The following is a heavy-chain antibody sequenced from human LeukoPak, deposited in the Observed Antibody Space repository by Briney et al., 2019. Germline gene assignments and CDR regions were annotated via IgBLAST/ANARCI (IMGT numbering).Heavy chain of an antibody. CDR1: GFTFSDYY. J-gene: IGHJ6*02. D-gene: IGHD5-12*01. V-gene: IGHV3-11*01. CDR2: ISSSGSTI. CDR3: AKATDIVATAGLSRYYYGMDV. Sequence: KAGGSLRLSCAASGFTFSDYYMSWIRQAPGKGLEWVSYISSSGSTIYYADSVKGRFTISRDNAKNSLYLQMNSLRAEDTAVYYCAKATDIVATAGLSRYYYGMDVWGQGTTVTVSS.